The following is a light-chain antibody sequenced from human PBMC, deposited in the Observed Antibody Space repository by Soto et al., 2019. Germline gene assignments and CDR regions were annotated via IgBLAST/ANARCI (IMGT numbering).Light chain of an antibody. V-gene: IGKV3-11*01. CDR3: QQRSNWPST. CDR2: DAS. J-gene: IGKJ4*01. CDR1: QSVSSY. Sequence: EIVLTQSPATLSLSTGERATLSCSASQSVSSYLACYQHKPGQAHRLLIYDASNRANGIPARFSGSGSGTDFTLTIISLEPEDFAVSYCQQRSNWPSTFGGGTKVEI.